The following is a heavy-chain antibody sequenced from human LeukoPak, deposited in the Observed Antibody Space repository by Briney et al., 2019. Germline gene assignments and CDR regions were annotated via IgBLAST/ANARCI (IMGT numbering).Heavy chain of an antibody. CDR2: ITNNGGGT. CDR1: GFTFSSCA. J-gene: IGHJ4*02. V-gene: IGHV3-23*01. Sequence: GGSLRLSCAASGFTFSSCAMSWVRQAPGKGLEWVSTITNNGGGTYYADSVKGRFTISRDNSKNRLYLQMTSLRAEDTAVYYCAKSAYYDILTGYYCEDYWGQGTLVTVSS. CDR3: AKSAYYDILTGYYCEDY. D-gene: IGHD3-9*01.